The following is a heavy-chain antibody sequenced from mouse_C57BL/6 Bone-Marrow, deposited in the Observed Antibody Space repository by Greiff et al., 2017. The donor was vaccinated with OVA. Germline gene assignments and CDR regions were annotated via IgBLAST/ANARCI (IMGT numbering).Heavy chain of an antibody. J-gene: IGHJ4*01. CDR3: ARGLYYGNYDYAMDY. CDR2: IYPRSGNT. V-gene: IGHV1-81*01. CDR1: GYTFTSYG. Sequence: QVQLQQSGAELARPGASVKLSCKASGYTFTSYGISWVKQRTGQGLEWIGEIYPRSGNTYYNEKFKGKATLTADKSSSTEYMELRSLTSEDSAVYFCARGLYYGNYDYAMDYWGQGTSVTVSS. D-gene: IGHD2-1*01.